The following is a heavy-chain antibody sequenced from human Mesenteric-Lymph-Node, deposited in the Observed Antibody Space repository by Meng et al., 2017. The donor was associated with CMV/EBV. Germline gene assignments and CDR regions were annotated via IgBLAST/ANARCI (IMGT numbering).Heavy chain of an antibody. CDR2: INHSGST. J-gene: IGHJ4*02. Sequence: QGRLPRWGGGRLKPSGTLSVTCAVYGGSFSGYYWNWIRQSPEKGLEWIGEINHSGSTTYNPSFTSRIIISVDTSTNQISLNMSSVTAADTAVYYCARGSSYDILTGYFDYWGQGALVPSSQ. D-gene: IGHD3-9*01. V-gene: IGHV4-34*01. CDR1: GGSFSGYY. CDR3: ARGSSYDILTGYFDY.